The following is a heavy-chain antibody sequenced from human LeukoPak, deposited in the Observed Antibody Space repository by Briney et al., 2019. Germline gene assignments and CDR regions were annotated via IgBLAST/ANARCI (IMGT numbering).Heavy chain of an antibody. CDR3: ARVRDYFDSSDYSDY. CDR2: ISGYNGKT. CDR1: GYTFTSYY. D-gene: IGHD3-22*01. V-gene: IGHV1-18*04. Sequence: ASVKVSCKASGYTFTSYYITWVRQAPGQGLEWMGWISGYNGKTKYVQKFQGRVTMTIDTSSTTACMELRSLTSDDTAVYYCARVRDYFDSSDYSDYWGQGTLVTVSS. J-gene: IGHJ4*02.